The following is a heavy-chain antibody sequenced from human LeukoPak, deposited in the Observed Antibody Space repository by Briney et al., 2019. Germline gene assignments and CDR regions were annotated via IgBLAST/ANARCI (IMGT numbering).Heavy chain of an antibody. D-gene: IGHD2-2*01. CDR1: GFTFSSYG. Sequence: GGSLRLSCAASGFTFSSYGMHWVRQAPGKGLEWVTFIQYDGSNKYYADSVKGRFTISRDNSKNTLYLQMNSLRAEDTAVYYCAKDHEDIVVVPAASIAVAGTGYFDYWGQGTLVTVSS. J-gene: IGHJ4*02. CDR3: AKDHEDIVVVPAASIAVAGTGYFDY. V-gene: IGHV3-30*02. CDR2: IQYDGSNK.